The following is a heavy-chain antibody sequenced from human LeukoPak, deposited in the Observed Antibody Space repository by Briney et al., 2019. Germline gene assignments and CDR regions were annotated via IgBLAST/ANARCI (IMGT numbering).Heavy chain of an antibody. J-gene: IGHJ6*03. D-gene: IGHD6-13*01. V-gene: IGHV4-34*01. Sequence: PSETLSLTCAVYGGSFSGYYWSWIRQPPGKGLEWIGEINHSGSTNYNPSLKSRVTISVDTSKNQFSLKLSSVTAADTAVYYCARGRPLGAAALYYYYYMDVWGKGTTVTVSS. CDR2: INHSGST. CDR1: GGSFSGYY. CDR3: ARGRPLGAAALYYYYYMDV.